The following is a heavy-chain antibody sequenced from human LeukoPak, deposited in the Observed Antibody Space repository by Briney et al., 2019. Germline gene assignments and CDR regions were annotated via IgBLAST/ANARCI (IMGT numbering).Heavy chain of an antibody. CDR1: GFPFSNNA. Sequence: GGSLRLSCAASGFPFSNNAMTWVRQAPGKGLEWVSALSGSGISTYYADSVKGRFTISRGNSNNTLFIQMNSLRADDTAVYYWALDRGYSSGTRAWGQGTLVTVSS. CDR3: ALDRGYSSGTRA. V-gene: IGHV3-23*01. CDR2: LSGSGIST. D-gene: IGHD5-18*01. J-gene: IGHJ5*02.